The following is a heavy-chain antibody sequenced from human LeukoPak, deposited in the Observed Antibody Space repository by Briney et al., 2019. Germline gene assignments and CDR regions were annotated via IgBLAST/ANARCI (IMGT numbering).Heavy chain of an antibody. D-gene: IGHD3-9*01. J-gene: IGHJ4*02. Sequence: GESLKISCKGSGYSFTNYWITWVRQMPGKGLEWMGRIDPSDSYTNYSPSFQGHVTISADKSISTVYLRWNSLKASDTAMYYCARGDILTGYYWVYWGQGTLVTVSS. V-gene: IGHV5-10-1*01. CDR1: GYSFTNYW. CDR3: ARGDILTGYYWVY. CDR2: IDPSDSYT.